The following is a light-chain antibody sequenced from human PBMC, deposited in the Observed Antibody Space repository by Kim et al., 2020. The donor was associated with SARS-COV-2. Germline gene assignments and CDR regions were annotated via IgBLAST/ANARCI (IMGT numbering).Light chain of an antibody. V-gene: IGLV2-11*02. J-gene: IGLJ1*01. CDR3: CSYAGSYTYV. CDR1: SSDVGGHNY. Sequence: GQSVTTTGTGTSSDVGGHNYVYWYQQNPGKAPQLMIYDVSKRPSGVPDRFSGSKSGNTASLTISGLQTEDEADYYCCSYAGSYTYVFGTGTKVTVL. CDR2: DVS.